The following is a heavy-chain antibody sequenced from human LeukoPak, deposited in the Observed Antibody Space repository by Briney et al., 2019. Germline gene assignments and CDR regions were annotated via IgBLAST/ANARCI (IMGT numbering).Heavy chain of an antibody. CDR3: AKGGGYWDGY. J-gene: IGHJ4*02. Sequence: GGSLRLSCAASGFTFSSYNMNWVRQAPGKGLQWVSSISSSATYIHYADLVKGRFTVSRENAKNSLYLQMNSLRAEDTAVYYCAKGGGYWDGYWGQGTLVTVSS. D-gene: IGHD2-21*02. CDR2: ISSSATYI. CDR1: GFTFSSYN. V-gene: IGHV3-21*04.